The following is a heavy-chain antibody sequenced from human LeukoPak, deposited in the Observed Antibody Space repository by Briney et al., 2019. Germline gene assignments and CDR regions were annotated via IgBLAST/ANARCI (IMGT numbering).Heavy chain of an antibody. CDR2: ISDHGGTT. CDR3: VTIVGGYYPPVEGLDI. D-gene: IGHD3-3*01. CDR1: GFSFRNYA. V-gene: IGHV3-23*01. J-gene: IGHJ3*02. Sequence: GGSLRLSCAASGFSFRNYAMSWVRQAPGRGLEWVSLISDHGGTTYYADSVKGRFTISRDNAKSTLYLQMNSLRVEDTALYYCVTIVGGYYPPVEGLDIWGQGTMVTVSS.